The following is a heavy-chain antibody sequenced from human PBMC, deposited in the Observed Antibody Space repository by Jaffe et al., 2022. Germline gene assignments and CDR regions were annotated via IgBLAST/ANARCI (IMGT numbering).Heavy chain of an antibody. V-gene: IGHV4-38-2*02. J-gene: IGHJ4*02. CDR3: ARDQREMATISYFDY. CDR1: GYSISSGYY. CDR2: IYHSGST. D-gene: IGHD5-12*01. Sequence: QVQLQESGPGLVKPSETLSLTCAVSGYSISSGYYWGWIRQPPGKGLEWIGSIYHSGSTYYNPSLKSRVTISVDTSKNQFSLKLSSVTAADTAVYYCARDQREMATISYFDYWGQGTLVTVSS.